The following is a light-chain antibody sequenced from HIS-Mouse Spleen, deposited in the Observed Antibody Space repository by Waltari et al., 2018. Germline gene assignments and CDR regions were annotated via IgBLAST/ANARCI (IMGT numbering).Light chain of an antibody. CDR3: YSTDSSGNHRV. V-gene: IGLV3-10*01. CDR2: EDS. J-gene: IGLJ2*01. Sequence: SYELTQPPSVSVSPGQTARITCSGDALPKKYAYWYQQKSGQAPVLVIYEDSKRPYGIPERFAGSSSGTMATLTISGAQAEDEADYYCYSTDSSGNHRVFGGGTKLTVL. CDR1: ALPKKY.